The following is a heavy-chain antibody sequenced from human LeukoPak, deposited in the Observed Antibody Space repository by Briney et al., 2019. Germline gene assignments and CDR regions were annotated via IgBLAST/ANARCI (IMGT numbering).Heavy chain of an antibody. D-gene: IGHD1-26*01. V-gene: IGHV3-30*04. J-gene: IGHJ4*02. CDR2: ISYDGRNK. Sequence: GSLRLSCAASGFTFSSYTIHWVRQAPGKGLEWVAVISYDGRNKYYADSVKGRFTISRDNSKNTLYLQMNSLRGEDTAVYYCARDPPDSGSYFFDYWGQGTLVTVSS. CDR3: ARDPPDSGSYFFDY. CDR1: GFTFSSYT.